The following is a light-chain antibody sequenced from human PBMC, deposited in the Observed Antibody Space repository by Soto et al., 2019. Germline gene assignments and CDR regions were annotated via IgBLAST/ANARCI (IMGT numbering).Light chain of an antibody. CDR3: QQANSFPIT. J-gene: IGKJ5*01. V-gene: IGKV1-9*01. CDR2: AAS. CDR1: QVISTS. Sequence: DIQLTQSPSFLSPSIGESVTITCLASQVISTSLAWYQVKPGKAPKLLIYAASTLESGVPSRFSATVSGTEFSLTITSLQPEDFATYYCQQANSFPITFGQGTRLETK.